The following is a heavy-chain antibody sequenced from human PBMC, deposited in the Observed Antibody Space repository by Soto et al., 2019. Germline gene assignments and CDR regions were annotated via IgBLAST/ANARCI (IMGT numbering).Heavy chain of an antibody. V-gene: IGHV3-33*06. CDR2: IWYDGSNK. Sequence: QVQLVESGGGVVQPGRSLRLSCAASGFTFSSYGMHWVRQAPGKGLEWVAVIWYDGSNKYYADSVKGRFTISRDNSKNTLYVQMNSLRAEGTAVYYCANVGVVGQLEAVGGMDVWGQGTTVTVSS. J-gene: IGHJ6*02. CDR3: ANVGVVGQLEAVGGMDV. CDR1: GFTFSSYG. D-gene: IGHD6-6*01.